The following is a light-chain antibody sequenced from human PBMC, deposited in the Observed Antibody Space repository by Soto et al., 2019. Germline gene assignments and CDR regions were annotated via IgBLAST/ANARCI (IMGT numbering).Light chain of an antibody. V-gene: IGKV1-5*01. CDR3: QQTASAPPWT. CDR2: DAS. J-gene: IGKJ1*01. CDR1: ESVSSS. Sequence: DIRMTQSPSTLSAVVGDRVTITCRASESVSSSVAWYQQKPGKAPKLLIYDASTLESGVPSRFSGSGFGTHFILTISSLRLEDIATYYCQQTASAPPWTFGQGTKVEIK.